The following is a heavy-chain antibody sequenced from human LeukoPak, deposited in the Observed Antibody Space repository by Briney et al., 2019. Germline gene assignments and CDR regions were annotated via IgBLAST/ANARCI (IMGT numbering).Heavy chain of an antibody. V-gene: IGHV4-61*02. CDR2: IYTSGST. CDR3: ARDCNPLQDWYFDL. D-gene: IGHD2/OR15-2a*01. Sequence: PSQTLSLTCTVSGGSISSGSYYWSWIRQPAGKGLEWIGRIYTSGSTNYNPSLKSRVTISVDTSKNQFSLKLSSVTAADTAVYYCARDCNPLQDWYFDLWGRGTLVTVSS. J-gene: IGHJ2*01. CDR1: GGSISSGSYY.